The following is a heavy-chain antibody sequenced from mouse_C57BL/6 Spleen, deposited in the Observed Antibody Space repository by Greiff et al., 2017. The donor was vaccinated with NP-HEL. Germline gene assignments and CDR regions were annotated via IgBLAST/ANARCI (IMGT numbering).Heavy chain of an antibody. Sequence: EVHLVESGGGLVKPGGSLKLSCAASGFTFSDYGMHWVRQAPEKGLEWVAYISSGSSTIYYADTVKGRFTISRDNAKNTLFLQMTSLRSEDTAMYYCAPIYGSSSYAMDYWGQGTSVTVSS. CDR2: ISSGSSTI. D-gene: IGHD1-1*01. V-gene: IGHV5-17*01. CDR1: GFTFSDYG. CDR3: APIYGSSSYAMDY. J-gene: IGHJ4*01.